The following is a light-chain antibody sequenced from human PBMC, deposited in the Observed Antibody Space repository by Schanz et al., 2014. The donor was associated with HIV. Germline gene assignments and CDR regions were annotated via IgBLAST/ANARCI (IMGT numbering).Light chain of an antibody. CDR1: SSDVGGYNY. V-gene: IGLV2-11*01. J-gene: IGLJ1*01. CDR3: SSYTSSSTLGV. CDR2: DVN. Sequence: QSALTQPRSVSGSPGQSVAISCTGTSSDVGGYNYVSWYQQHPGKAPKLMIYDVNKRPSGVPDRFSGSKSGNTATLTISGLQAEDEADYYCSSYTSSSTLGVFGTGTKLTVL.